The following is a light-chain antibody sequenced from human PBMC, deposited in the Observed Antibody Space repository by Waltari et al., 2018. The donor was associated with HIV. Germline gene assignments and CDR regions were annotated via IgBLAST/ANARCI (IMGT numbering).Light chain of an antibody. CDR2: KNT. Sequence: SSELTQPPSVSVSPGQTARITCSGDASPKPYTTWFQQKPGQAPVVVIHKNTERPSGIPERFSASRSGTTVTLTITGVQTDDEADYYCLSADRSGTYVFGPGTTVTVL. CDR1: ASPKPY. V-gene: IGLV3-25*03. CDR3: LSADRSGTYV. J-gene: IGLJ1*01.